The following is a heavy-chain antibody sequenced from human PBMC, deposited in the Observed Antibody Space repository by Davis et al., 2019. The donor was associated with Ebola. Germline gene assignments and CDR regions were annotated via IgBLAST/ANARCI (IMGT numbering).Heavy chain of an antibody. CDR3: ARDPHAYGDPSLYYYYGMDV. J-gene: IGHJ6*02. CDR2: ISYDGSNK. V-gene: IGHV3-30*03. CDR1: GFTFSSYG. Sequence: GESLKISCAASGFTFSSYGMHWVRQAPGKGLEWVAVISYDGSNKYYADSVKGRFTISRDNSKNTLYLQMNSLRAEDTAVYYCARDPHAYGDPSLYYYYGMDVWGQGTTVTVSS. D-gene: IGHD4-17*01.